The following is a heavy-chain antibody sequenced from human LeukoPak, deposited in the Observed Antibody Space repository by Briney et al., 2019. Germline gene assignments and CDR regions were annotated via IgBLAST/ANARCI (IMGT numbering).Heavy chain of an antibody. CDR1: GFTFSNYA. Sequence: GGSLRLPCAASGFTFSNYAMNWVRQAPGKGLEWVSVISGSGDSTYYADSVKGRFTISRDNSKNTLYLQMSSLRAEDTAVYYCAKGRSSGGSCVNYWGQGTLLTVSS. V-gene: IGHV3-23*01. CDR2: ISGSGDST. D-gene: IGHD2-15*01. J-gene: IGHJ4*02. CDR3: AKGRSSGGSCVNY.